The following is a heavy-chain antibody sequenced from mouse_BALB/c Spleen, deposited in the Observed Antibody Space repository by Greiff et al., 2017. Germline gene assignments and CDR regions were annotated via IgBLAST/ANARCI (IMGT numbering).Heavy chain of an antibody. CDR2: ISSGGSYT. CDR3: ATYDDGWFAY. Sequence: EVNVVESGGGLVKPGGSLKLSCAASGFTFSSYAMSWVRQTPEKRLEWVATISSGGSYTYYPDSVKGRFTISRDNAKNTLYLQMSSLRSEDTAMYYCATYDDGWFAYWGQGTLVTVSA. D-gene: IGHD2-12*01. J-gene: IGHJ3*01. V-gene: IGHV5-9-3*01. CDR1: GFTFSSYA.